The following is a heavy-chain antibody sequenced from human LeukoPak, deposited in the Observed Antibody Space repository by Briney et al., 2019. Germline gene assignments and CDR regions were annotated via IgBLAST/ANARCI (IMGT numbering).Heavy chain of an antibody. CDR3: ARGGKTVAGKSFDY. CDR2: IYYSGST. Sequence: ASETLSLTCTVSGDSISSSSFYWGWIRQPPGKGLEWIGTIYYSGSTYYNPSLKSRVTISVDTSKNQFSLKLSSVTAADTAVYYCARGGKTVAGKSFDYWGQGTLVTVSS. V-gene: IGHV4-39*07. J-gene: IGHJ4*02. CDR1: GDSISSSSFY. D-gene: IGHD6-19*01.